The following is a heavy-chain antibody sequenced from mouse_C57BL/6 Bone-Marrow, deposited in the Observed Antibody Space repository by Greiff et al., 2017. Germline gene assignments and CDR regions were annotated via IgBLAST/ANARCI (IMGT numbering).Heavy chain of an antibody. D-gene: IGHD1-1*01. CDR1: GYTFTDYE. Sequence: VQLQESGAELVRPGASVTLSCKASGYTFTDYEMHWVKQTPVHGLEWIGVIDPETGGTAYNQKFKGKAILTADKSSSTAYMELRSLTSEDSAVYYCTRSGYYGSSSFYWGQGTTLTVSS. J-gene: IGHJ2*01. CDR3: TRSGYYGSSSFY. CDR2: IDPETGGT. V-gene: IGHV1-15*01.